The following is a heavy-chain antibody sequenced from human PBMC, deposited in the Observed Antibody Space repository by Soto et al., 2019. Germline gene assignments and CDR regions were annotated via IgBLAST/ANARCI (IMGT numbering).Heavy chain of an antibody. CDR3: SKRPGAGGHFDY. D-gene: IGHD2-8*02. CDR2: VSIGGST. Sequence: DVQLLESGGGLVQPEGSLRLSCAASGFTFSSYAMGWVRQGPGKGLEWVAVVSIGGSTHYADSVGGRFTISRDNSNNTVSLQMNYPSAENPAVLFFSKRPGAGGHFDYWGQGALVTVSS. J-gene: IGHJ4*02. V-gene: IGHV3-23*01. CDR1: GFTFSSYA.